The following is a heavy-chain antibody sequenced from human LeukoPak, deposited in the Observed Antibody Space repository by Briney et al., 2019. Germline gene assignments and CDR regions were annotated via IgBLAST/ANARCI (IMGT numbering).Heavy chain of an antibody. D-gene: IGHD3-22*01. V-gene: IGHV5-51*01. CDR2: IYPGDSDT. J-gene: IGHJ4*02. CDR1: GYSFTSSW. CDR3: ARRAGGYYDSSTRVDY. Sequence: GEPLKISCKGSGYSFTSSWSGWVRQMPGKGLAWMGIIYPGDSDTRYSPSFQGQVTISADKSISTAYLQWSSLKASDTAMYYCARRAGGYYDSSTRVDYWGQGTLVTVSS.